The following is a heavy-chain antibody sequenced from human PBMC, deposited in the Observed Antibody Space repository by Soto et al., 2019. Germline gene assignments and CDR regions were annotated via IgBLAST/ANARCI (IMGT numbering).Heavy chain of an antibody. V-gene: IGHV3-11*05. CDR1: GFTFSDYY. J-gene: IGHJ4*02. Sequence: GSLRLSCAASGFTFSDYYMSWIRQAPGKGLEWVSYISSSSSYTNYADSVKGRFTISRDNAKNSLYLQMNSLRAEDTAVYYCARGAARCSGGSCYDYWGQGTLVTVSS. CDR3: ARGAARCSGGSCYDY. D-gene: IGHD2-15*01. CDR2: ISSSSSYT.